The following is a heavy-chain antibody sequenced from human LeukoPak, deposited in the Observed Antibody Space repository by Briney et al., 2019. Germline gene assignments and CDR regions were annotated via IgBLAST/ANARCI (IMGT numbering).Heavy chain of an antibody. D-gene: IGHD6-13*01. CDR3: AKPLAAAGYTLGD. V-gene: IGHV3-30*02. CDR2: IRYDGSNK. CDR1: GFTFSSYG. Sequence: GGSLRLSCAASGFTFSSYGMHWVRQAPGKGLEWVAFIRYDGSNKYYADSVKGRFTISRDNSKNTLYLQMNSPRAEDTAVYYCAKPLAAAGYTLGDWGQGTLVTVSS. J-gene: IGHJ4*02.